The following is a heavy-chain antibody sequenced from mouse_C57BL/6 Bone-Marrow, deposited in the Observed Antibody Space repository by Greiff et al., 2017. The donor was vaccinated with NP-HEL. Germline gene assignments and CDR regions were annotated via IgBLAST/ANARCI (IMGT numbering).Heavy chain of an antibody. D-gene: IGHD1-1*02. CDR3: AKSLPIWPENS. V-gene: IGHV1-55*01. CDR1: GYTFTSYW. Sequence: QVQLQQPGAELVKPGASVKMSCKASGYTFTSYWITWVKQRPGQGLEWIGDIYPGSGSTNYNEKFKSKATLTVDTSSSTAYMQLSSLTSEDSAGYYCAKSLPIWPENSGGQGTTLTVSS. CDR2: IYPGSGST. J-gene: IGHJ2*01.